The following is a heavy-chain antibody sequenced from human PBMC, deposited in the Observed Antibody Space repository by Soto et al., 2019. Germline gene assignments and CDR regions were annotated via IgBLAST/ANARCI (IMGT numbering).Heavy chain of an antibody. Sequence: ASVKVSCKASGYTFTRYGFSWVRQAPGQGLEWMRWISTYNENTKYAQKFQGRVTMTTDTSTSTAYMELRSLTSDDTAVYYCAREGYCSSGSCALYSHDYFGMDVWGQGTTVTVSS. CDR2: ISTYNENT. J-gene: IGHJ6*02. CDR1: GYTFTRYG. CDR3: AREGYCSSGSCALYSHDYFGMDV. D-gene: IGHD2-15*01. V-gene: IGHV1-18*01.